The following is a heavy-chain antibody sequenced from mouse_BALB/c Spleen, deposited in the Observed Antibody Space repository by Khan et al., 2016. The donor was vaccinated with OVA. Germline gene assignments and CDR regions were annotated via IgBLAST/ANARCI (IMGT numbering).Heavy chain of an antibody. D-gene: IGHD1-1*01. CDR1: GYSITSDYA. Sequence: EVQLQESGPGLVKPSQSLSLTCTVTGYSITSDYAWNWIRQLPGNKLEWMGYINYSGSTNYNPALKSRISITRDTSKNQFFLQLNSVTTADTATYYCARDGTRYNYAMDYWGQGTSVTVSA. V-gene: IGHV3-2*02. CDR2: INYSGST. CDR3: ARDGTRYNYAMDY. J-gene: IGHJ4*01.